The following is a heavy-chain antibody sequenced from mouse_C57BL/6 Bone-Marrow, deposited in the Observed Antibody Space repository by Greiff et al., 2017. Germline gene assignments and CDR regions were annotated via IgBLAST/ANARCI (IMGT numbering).Heavy chain of an antibody. J-gene: IGHJ1*03. Sequence: EVHLVESGPELVKPGASVKISCKASGYSFTGYYMHWVKQSSEKSLEWIGEINPSTGGTSYNQKFKGKATLTVDKSSSTAYMQLKSLTSEDSAVYYCARGFLWYFDVWGTGTTVTVSS. CDR3: ARGFLWYFDV. V-gene: IGHV1-43*01. CDR2: INPSTGGT. CDR1: GYSFTGYY.